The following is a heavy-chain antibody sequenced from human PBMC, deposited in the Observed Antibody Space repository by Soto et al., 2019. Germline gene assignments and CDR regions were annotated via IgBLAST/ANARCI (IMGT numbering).Heavy chain of an antibody. Sequence: PGGSLRLSCVASGFTFNTYDMNWVRQAPGKGLEWVSSINRASIYIYYADSVRGRFTISRDNAKNSLYLQMDSMRVEDTAVYYCARRTVTTYHDFEYWGQGTLVTVSS. J-gene: IGHJ4*02. D-gene: IGHD4-17*01. CDR1: GFTFNTYD. CDR2: INRASIYI. CDR3: ARRTVTTYHDFEY. V-gene: IGHV3-21*01.